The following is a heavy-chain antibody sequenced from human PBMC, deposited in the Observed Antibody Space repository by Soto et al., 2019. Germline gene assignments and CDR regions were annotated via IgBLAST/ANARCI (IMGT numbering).Heavy chain of an antibody. CDR1: GGSFSGYY. D-gene: IGHD3-3*01. V-gene: IGHV4-34*01. CDR2: INHSGST. CDR3: GRWRGYDFWSGYYYYGMDV. J-gene: IGHJ6*02. Sequence: PSETLSLTCAVYGGSFSGYYWSWIRQPPGKGLEWIGEINHSGSTNYNPSLKSRVTISVDTSKNQFSLKLSSVTAADTAVYYCGRWRGYDFWSGYYYYGMDVWGQGTTVTVSS.